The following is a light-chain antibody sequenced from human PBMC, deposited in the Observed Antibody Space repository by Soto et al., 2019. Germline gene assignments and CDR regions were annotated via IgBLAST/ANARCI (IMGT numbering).Light chain of an antibody. J-gene: IGKJ4*01. Sequence: IVLTQSPATLSLSPGDRSTLPCRASQSVSSYLAWYQQKPGQAPRLLIYDASNRATGIQARFSGSGSGTDFTLTISSLEPEDFAVYYCQQRSNWPTFGGGTKVDIK. CDR1: QSVSSY. CDR3: QQRSNWPT. V-gene: IGKV3-11*01. CDR2: DAS.